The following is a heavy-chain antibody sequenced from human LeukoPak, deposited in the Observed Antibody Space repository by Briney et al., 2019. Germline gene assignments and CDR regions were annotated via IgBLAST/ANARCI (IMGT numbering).Heavy chain of an antibody. CDR3: ARDPYYYGSGSLDY. J-gene: IGHJ4*02. D-gene: IGHD3-10*01. V-gene: IGHV1-18*01. CDR1: GYTFTSYG. CDR2: ISAYNGNT. Sequence: ASVKVSCKASGYTFTSYGISWVRQAPGQGLEWMGWISAYNGNTNYAQKLQGRVTMTTDTSTSTAYMELRSLRSDDTAVYYCARDPYYYGSGSLDYWGQGTLVTASS.